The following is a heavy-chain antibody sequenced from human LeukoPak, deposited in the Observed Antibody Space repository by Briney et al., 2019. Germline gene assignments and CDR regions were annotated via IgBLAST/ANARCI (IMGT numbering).Heavy chain of an antibody. J-gene: IGHJ4*02. CDR3: ARDSGMVRGVIGDY. V-gene: IGHV3-30-3*01. CDR1: GITFSSYA. Sequence: GGSLRLSCAASGITFSSYAMHWVRQAPGKGLEWVAVISYDGSNKYYADSVKGRFTISRDNSKNTLYLQMNSLRAEDTAVYYCARDSGMVRGVIGDYWGQGTLVTVSS. D-gene: IGHD3-10*01. CDR2: ISYDGSNK.